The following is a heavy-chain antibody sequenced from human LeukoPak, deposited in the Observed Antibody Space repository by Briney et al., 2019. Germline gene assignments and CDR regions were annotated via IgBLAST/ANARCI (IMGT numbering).Heavy chain of an antibody. CDR1: GGSVSSGSYC. V-gene: IGHV4-61*01. CDR2: IYYSGST. J-gene: IGHJ4*02. Sequence: SETLSLTCTVSGGSVSSGSYCWSWIRQPPGKGLEWIGYIYYSGSTNYNPSLKSRVTISVDMSKSQFSLKLSSVTAADTAVYYCARDSTTVTSYYYFDYWGQGTLVTVSS. CDR3: ARDSTTVTSYYYFDY. D-gene: IGHD4-17*01.